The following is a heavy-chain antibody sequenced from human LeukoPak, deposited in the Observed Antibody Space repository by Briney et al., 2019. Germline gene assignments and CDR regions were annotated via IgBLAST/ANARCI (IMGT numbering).Heavy chain of an antibody. V-gene: IGHV3-23*01. CDR2: ISGSGGST. CDR3: ASPPPNFLTAYCPFDY. J-gene: IGHJ4*02. Sequence: GGSLRLSCAASGFTFSSYAMSWVRQAPGKGLEWVSAISGSGGSTYYADSVKGRFTISRDNSKNTLYLQMNSLRAEDTAVYYCASPPPNFLTAYCPFDYWGQGTLVTVSS. D-gene: IGHD3/OR15-3a*01. CDR1: GFTFSSYA.